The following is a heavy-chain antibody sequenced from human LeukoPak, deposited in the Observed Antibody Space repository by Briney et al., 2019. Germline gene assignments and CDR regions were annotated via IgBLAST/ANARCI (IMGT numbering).Heavy chain of an antibody. CDR1: GGSITDYY. D-gene: IGHD3-10*01. CDR2: MFHSETK. CDR3: ARDIIDRESIWFGEPPGAFDS. J-gene: IGHJ3*02. Sequence: PAETLSLSCAASGGSITDYYRSWLRQPPGKGLEWIGYMFHSETKNYYASLKSRVTISVDTSKNQLSLKLSSVTAADTAVYYCARDIIDRESIWFGEPPGAFDSWGQGSMVTVSS. V-gene: IGHV4-59*12.